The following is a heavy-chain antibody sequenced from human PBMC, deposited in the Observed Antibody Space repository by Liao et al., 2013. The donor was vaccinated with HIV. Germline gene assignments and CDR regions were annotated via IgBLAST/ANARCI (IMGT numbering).Heavy chain of an antibody. D-gene: IGHD3-9*01. CDR2: IHTSGRT. CDR1: GGSIRSYY. Sequence: QVQLQESGPGLVKPSETLSLTCTVSGGSIRSYYWSWIRQPAGKGLEWIGRIHTSGRTKYRSSLQSRVTMSVDMSKNQFSLKLTSVTAADTAVYYCARGRLYFEDAFDIWGQGTMVTVSS. J-gene: IGHJ3*02. V-gene: IGHV4-4*07. CDR3: ARGRLYFEDAFDI.